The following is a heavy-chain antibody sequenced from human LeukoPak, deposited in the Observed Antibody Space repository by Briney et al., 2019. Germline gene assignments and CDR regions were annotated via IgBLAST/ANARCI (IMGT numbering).Heavy chain of an antibody. CDR1: GFTFSDHF. V-gene: IGHV3-72*01. D-gene: IGHD3-10*01. CDR2: TRNKANSYTT. J-gene: IGHJ4*02. CDR3: ARGASYYYFDY. Sequence: PGGSLRLSCAASGFTFSDHFMDWVRQAPGKGLEWVGRTRNKANSYTTEYAASVKGRFTISRDDSKNSLYLQMNSLKTEDTAVYYCARGASYYYFDYWGQGTLVTVSS.